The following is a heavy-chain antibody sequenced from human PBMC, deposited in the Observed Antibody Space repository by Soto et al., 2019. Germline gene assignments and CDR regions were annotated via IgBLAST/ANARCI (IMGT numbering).Heavy chain of an antibody. J-gene: IGHJ6*03. D-gene: IGHD2-8*01. CDR2: MNPNSGNT. V-gene: IGHV1-8*01. CDR1: GYTFTSYD. CDR3: ARGESLDAINHYYYYMDV. Sequence: ASVKVSCKASGYTFTSYDINWVRQATGQGLEWMGWMNPNSGNTGYAQKFQGRVTMTRNTSISTAYMELSSLRSEDTAVYYCARGESLDAINHYYYYMDVWGKGTTVTVS.